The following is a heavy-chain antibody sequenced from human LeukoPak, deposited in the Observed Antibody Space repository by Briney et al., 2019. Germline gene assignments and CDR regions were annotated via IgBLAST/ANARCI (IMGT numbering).Heavy chain of an antibody. V-gene: IGHV4-61*02. CDR2: IYPSGSA. Sequence: PSETLSLTCAVSGGSISSRGYYWTWIRQSAGKGLGWIGRIYPSGSANYNPSFKSRVTISLDASKNQFSLKLSSVTAADTALYYCAREPAAGSGNYWGQGTLVTVSS. D-gene: IGHD3-10*01. CDR3: AREPAAGSGNY. CDR1: GGSISSRGYY. J-gene: IGHJ4*02.